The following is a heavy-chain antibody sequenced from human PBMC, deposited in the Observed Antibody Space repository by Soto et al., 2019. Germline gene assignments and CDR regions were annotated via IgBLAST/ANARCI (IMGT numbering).Heavy chain of an antibody. CDR1: GFTFSSYG. Sequence: GGALRLSCAASGFTFSSYGMHWVRQAPGKGLEWVAVISYDGSNKYYADSVKGRFTISRDNSKNTLYLQMNSLRAEDTAVYYCAKRTLTFGGVIADFDYWGQGTLVTVSS. CDR3: AKRTLTFGGVIADFDY. V-gene: IGHV3-30*18. CDR2: ISYDGSNK. J-gene: IGHJ4*02. D-gene: IGHD3-16*02.